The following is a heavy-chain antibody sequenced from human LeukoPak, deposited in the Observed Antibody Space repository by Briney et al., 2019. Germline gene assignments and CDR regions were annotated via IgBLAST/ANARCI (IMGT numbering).Heavy chain of an antibody. CDR3: ARGWAYDFWSGGYAVY. V-gene: IGHV5-51*01. CDR1: GYSFTSYW. Sequence: GESLKISCKGSGYSFTSYWIGWVRQMPGKGLEWMGIIYPGDSDTRYSPSFQGQVTISADKSIRTAYLQWSSLKASDTAMYYCARGWAYDFWSGGYAVYWGQGTLVTVSS. D-gene: IGHD3-3*01. J-gene: IGHJ4*02. CDR2: IYPGDSDT.